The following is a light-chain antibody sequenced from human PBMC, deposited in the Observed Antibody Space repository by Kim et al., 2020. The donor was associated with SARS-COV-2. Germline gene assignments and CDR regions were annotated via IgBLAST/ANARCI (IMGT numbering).Light chain of an antibody. CDR2: AAS. Sequence: SASVGDTVTITCRTSEDISNYLNWFQQKPGKASKLLIDAASSLKSAVSPRVSGSGSGTDFSLTLTNLQPEDSATYYCQQCYSAPWTFGQGTKLEI. J-gene: IGKJ2*02. CDR1: EDISNY. CDR3: QQCYSAPWT. V-gene: IGKV1-39*01.